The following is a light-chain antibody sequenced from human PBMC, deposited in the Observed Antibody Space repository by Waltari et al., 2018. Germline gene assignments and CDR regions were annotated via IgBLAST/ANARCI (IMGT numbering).Light chain of an antibody. CDR2: DVG. V-gene: IGLV2-11*01. Sequence: QSALTQPRSVSGSPGQSVAISCTGTSSDVGGYRYFSWYQHHPGKAPKLMIYDVGKRPSGVPDRFSGSKSGNTASLTISGLQAEDEAEYYCCSYAGSFTWLFGGGTKLTVL. CDR3: CSYAGSFTWL. CDR1: SSDVGGYRY. J-gene: IGLJ3*02.